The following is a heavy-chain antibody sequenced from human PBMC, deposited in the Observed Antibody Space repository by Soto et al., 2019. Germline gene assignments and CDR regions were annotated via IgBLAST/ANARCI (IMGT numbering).Heavy chain of an antibody. D-gene: IGHD6-6*01. CDR3: ARVSSIAARAIDY. CDR2: ISSSSSYI. J-gene: IGHJ4*02. V-gene: IGHV3-21*01. CDR1: GFTFSSYS. Sequence: GGSLRLSCAASGFTFSSYSMNWVRQAPGKGLEWVSSISSSSSYIYYADSVKGRFTISRDNAKNSLYLQMNSLRAEDTAVYYCARVSSIAARAIDYWGQGTRVTVSS.